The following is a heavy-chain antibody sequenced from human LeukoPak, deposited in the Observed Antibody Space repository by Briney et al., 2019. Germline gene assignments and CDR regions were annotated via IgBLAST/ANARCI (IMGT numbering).Heavy chain of an antibody. J-gene: IGHJ5*02. CDR2: IRSNSDGGTI. Sequence: GGSLRLSCAASGFSFSNDYMSWIRQAPGKGVEWVGRIRSNSDGGTIGYAAPVKGRFTLSRDDSKTTLYLQMNSLQTEDTAVYYCATDFYDSTWGQGTLVTVSS. V-gene: IGHV3-15*01. CDR1: GFSFSNDY. CDR3: ATDFYDST. D-gene: IGHD3-22*01.